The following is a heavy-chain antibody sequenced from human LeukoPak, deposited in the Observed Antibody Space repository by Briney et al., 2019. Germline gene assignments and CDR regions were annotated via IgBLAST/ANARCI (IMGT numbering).Heavy chain of an antibody. J-gene: IGHJ4*02. V-gene: IGHV3-23*01. CDR2: INGSGTT. CDR1: GFSFSFYD. CDR3: VKDSGHSSSWYY. D-gene: IGHD6-13*01. Sequence: GGSLTLSCAASGFSFSFYDMNWVRQAPGKGLEWVSSINGSGTTSYADSVKGRFTISRDSARNTLCQQMNSVRAEETAVSYCVKDSGHSSSWYYWGQGTLVTVSS.